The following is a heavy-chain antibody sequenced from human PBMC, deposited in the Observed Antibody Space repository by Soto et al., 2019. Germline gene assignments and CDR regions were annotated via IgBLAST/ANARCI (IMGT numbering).Heavy chain of an antibody. Sequence: GGSLRLSCAASGFTFNIYTLNWVRQAPGTGLEWVASISSSSSYIYYADSLKDRFTISRDNAKNSLYLQMNSLRAEDTAVYYCAGEGYCSSPTCYSDYWGQGTLVTVSS. V-gene: IGHV3-21*01. J-gene: IGHJ4*02. CDR1: GFTFNIYT. CDR2: ISSSSSYI. CDR3: AGEGYCSSPTCYSDY. D-gene: IGHD2-2*01.